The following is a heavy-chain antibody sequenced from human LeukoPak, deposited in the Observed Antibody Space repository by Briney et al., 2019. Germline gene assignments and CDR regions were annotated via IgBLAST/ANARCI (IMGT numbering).Heavy chain of an antibody. Sequence: GGSLRLSCAASGFTFSSYWMSWVRQAPGKGLEWVANIKEDGSEKYHVDSVKGRFTISRDNAKNSLYLQMNSLRAEDTAVYYCARWIRLWLHAFDIWGQGTLVTVSS. CDR2: IKEDGSEK. V-gene: IGHV3-7*01. J-gene: IGHJ3*02. CDR1: GFTFSSYW. CDR3: ARWIRLWLHAFDI. D-gene: IGHD5-18*01.